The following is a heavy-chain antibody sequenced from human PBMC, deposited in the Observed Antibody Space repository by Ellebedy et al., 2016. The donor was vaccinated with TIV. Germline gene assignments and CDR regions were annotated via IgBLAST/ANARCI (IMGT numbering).Heavy chain of an antibody. D-gene: IGHD4-17*01. V-gene: IGHV3-21*01. J-gene: IGHJ4*02. Sequence: GESLKISCAASGFTFSRYSMSWVRRAPGKGLEWVASINSLGDDIYYADSMKGRFTISRDNAKNSLYLHLNSLRDEDTAVYYCARWDGDLNFDYWGQGTLVTVSS. CDR3: ARWDGDLNFDY. CDR2: INSLGDDI. CDR1: GFTFSRYS.